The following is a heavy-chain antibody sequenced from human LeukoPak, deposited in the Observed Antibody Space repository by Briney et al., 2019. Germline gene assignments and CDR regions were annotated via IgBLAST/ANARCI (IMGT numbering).Heavy chain of an antibody. CDR1: GFTFDDYA. CDR3: AKGQGGVPAAIPFDY. J-gene: IGHJ4*02. CDR2: ISWNSGSI. Sequence: GGSLRLSCAASGFTFDDYAMHWVRQAPGKGLEWVSGISWNSGSIGYADSVKGRFTISRDNAKNFLYLQMNSLRAEDTALYYCAKGQGGVPAAIPFDYWGQGTLVTVSS. V-gene: IGHV3-9*01. D-gene: IGHD2-2*01.